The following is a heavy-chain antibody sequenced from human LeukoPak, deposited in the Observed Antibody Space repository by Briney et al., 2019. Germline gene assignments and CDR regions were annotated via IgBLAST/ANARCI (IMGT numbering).Heavy chain of an antibody. CDR1: GFTFSSYA. CDR2: ISYDGSNK. CDR3: ARGACISTTCYANFDY. Sequence: GRSLRLSCAASGFTFSSYAMHWVRQAPGKGLEWVAVISYDGSNKYYADSVKGRFTISRDNSKNTLHLQVTSLRSEDTAVYYCARGACISTTCYANFDYWGQGTLVTVSS. J-gene: IGHJ4*02. D-gene: IGHD2-2*01. V-gene: IGHV3-30*04.